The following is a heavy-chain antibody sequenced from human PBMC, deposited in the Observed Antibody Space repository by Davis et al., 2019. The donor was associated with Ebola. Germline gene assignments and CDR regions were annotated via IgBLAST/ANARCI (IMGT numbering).Heavy chain of an antibody. J-gene: IGHJ4*02. V-gene: IGHV1-24*01. CDR3: ARDVRGITGPSEY. D-gene: IGHD1-1*01. Sequence: AASVKVSCKVSGYTLTELSMHWVRQAPGKGLEWMGGFDPEDGETIYAQKFQGRITMTTDTSTSTAYMELRSLRSDDTARYYCARDVRGITGPSEYWGQGTLVTVSS. CDR1: GYTLTELS. CDR2: FDPEDGET.